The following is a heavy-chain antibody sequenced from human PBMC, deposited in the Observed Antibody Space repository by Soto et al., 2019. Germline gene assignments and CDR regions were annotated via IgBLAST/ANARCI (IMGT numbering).Heavy chain of an antibody. V-gene: IGHV3-48*01. CDR2: ISSGSNSK. CDR3: VKDGSSGWPYYYGMDV. Sequence: EVQLVESGGGLAQPGGSLRLSCAASGFTFNTNSMNWVRQAPGKGLEWVSYISSGSNSKYYADSVKGRFTISRDNAKNSLYLQMSSLRAEDTAVYYCVKDGSSGWPYYYGMDVWGQGTTVTVSS. CDR1: GFTFNTNS. J-gene: IGHJ6*02. D-gene: IGHD6-19*01.